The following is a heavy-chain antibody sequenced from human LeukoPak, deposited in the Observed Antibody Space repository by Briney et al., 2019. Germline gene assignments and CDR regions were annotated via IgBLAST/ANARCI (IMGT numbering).Heavy chain of an antibody. V-gene: IGHV4-39*01. CDR3: AIVLLLFGEPFFDY. CDR2: IYYSGST. J-gene: IGHJ4*02. Sequence: SETLSLTCTVSGGSISSSSYYWGWIRQPPGKGLEWIGSIYYSGSTYCNPSLKSRVTISVDTSKNQFSLKLSSVTAADTAVYYCAIVLLLFGEPFFDYWGQGTLVTVSS. D-gene: IGHD3-10*01. CDR1: GGSISSSSYY.